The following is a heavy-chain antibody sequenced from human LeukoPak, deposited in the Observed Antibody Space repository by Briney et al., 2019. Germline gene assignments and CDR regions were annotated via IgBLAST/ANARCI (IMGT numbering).Heavy chain of an antibody. CDR2: IYYSGST. D-gene: IGHD5-18*01. J-gene: IGHJ5*02. CDR3: ARVVDTAMGDWFDP. CDR1: GGSISSYY. Sequence: SETLSLTXTVSGGSISSYYWSWIRQPPGKGLEWIGYIYYSGSTNYNPSLKSRVTISVDTSKNQFSLKLSSVTAADTAVYYCARVVDTAMGDWFDPWGQGTLVTVSS. V-gene: IGHV4-59*01.